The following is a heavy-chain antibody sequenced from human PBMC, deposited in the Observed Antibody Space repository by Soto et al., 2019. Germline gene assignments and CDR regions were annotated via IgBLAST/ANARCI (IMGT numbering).Heavy chain of an antibody. D-gene: IGHD3-3*01. CDR2: IYWDDDK. CDR3: AHSRVDYDFWSGYYPPFDY. J-gene: IGHJ4*02. Sequence: GSGPTLVNPTQTLTLTCTFSGFSLSTSGVGVGWIRQPPGKALEWLALIYWDDDKRYSPSLKSRLTITKDTSKNQVVLTMTNMDPVDTATYYCAHSRVDYDFWSGYYPPFDYWGQGTLVTVSS. CDR1: GFSLSTSGVG. V-gene: IGHV2-5*02.